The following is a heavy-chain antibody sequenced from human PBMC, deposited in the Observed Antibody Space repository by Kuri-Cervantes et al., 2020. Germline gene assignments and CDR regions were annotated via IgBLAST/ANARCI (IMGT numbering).Heavy chain of an antibody. J-gene: IGHJ4*02. Sequence: GSLRLSCTVSGGSISSYYWSWIRQPPGKGLEWIGYIYYSGSTNYNPSLKGRVTISVDTSKNQFSLKLSSVTAAGTAVYYCARRDYYFDYWGQGTLVTVSS. V-gene: IGHV4-59*12. CDR3: ARRDYYFDY. CDR1: GGSISSYY. CDR2: IYYSGST.